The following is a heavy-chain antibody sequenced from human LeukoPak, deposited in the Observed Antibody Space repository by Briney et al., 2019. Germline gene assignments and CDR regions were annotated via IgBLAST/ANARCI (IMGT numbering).Heavy chain of an antibody. V-gene: IGHV5-51*01. Sequence: GESLKISGKGSGYSFTSYWIGWVRQMPGKGLEWMRIISPGDSDTRYSPSFQGQVTISADKSISTAYLQWSSLKASDTAMYYCASRTTVTKNWFDPWGQGTLVTVSS. CDR1: GYSFTSYW. CDR2: ISPGDSDT. D-gene: IGHD4-17*01. J-gene: IGHJ5*02. CDR3: ASRTTVTKNWFDP.